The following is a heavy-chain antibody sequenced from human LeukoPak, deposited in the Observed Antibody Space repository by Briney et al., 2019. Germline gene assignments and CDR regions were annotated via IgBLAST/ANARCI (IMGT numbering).Heavy chain of an antibody. D-gene: IGHD3-22*01. CDR2: IRHDGSYQ. CDR1: RFTFSSYG. J-gene: IGHJ4*02. Sequence: PGGSLRLSCAASRFTFSSYGMHWVRRTPGKGLEWVAFIRHDGSYQQYADSVKGRFTVSRDNSKDTVYLQMNSLRTEDTAVYYCAKNRDSSDYPRDFDYWGQGTLVTVSS. CDR3: AKNRDSSDYPRDFDY. V-gene: IGHV3-30*02.